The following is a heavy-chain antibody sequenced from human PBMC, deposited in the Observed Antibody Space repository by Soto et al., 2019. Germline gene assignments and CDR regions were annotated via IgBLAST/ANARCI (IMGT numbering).Heavy chain of an antibody. D-gene: IGHD2-2*01. J-gene: IGHJ5*02. V-gene: IGHV1-69*06. CDR1: GGTFSSYA. CDR2: IIPIFGTA. Sequence: SVKVSCKASGGTFSSYAISWVRQAPGQGLEWMGGIIPIFGTANYAQKFQGRVTITADKSTSTAYMELSSLRSEDTAVYYCARGGNYQLLPVWFDPWGQGTLVTVSS. CDR3: ARGGNYQLLPVWFDP.